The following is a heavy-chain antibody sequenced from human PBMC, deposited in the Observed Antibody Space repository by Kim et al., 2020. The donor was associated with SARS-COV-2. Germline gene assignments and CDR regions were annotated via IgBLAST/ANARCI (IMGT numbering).Heavy chain of an antibody. CDR1: GGTFSSYA. D-gene: IGHD2-2*01. CDR3: ARQLGYCSSTSCYGVSFDY. J-gene: IGHJ4*02. CDR2: IIPIFGTA. V-gene: IGHV1-69*13. Sequence: SVKVSCKASGGTFSSYAISWVRQAPGQGLEWMGGIIPIFGTANYAQKFQGRVTITADESTSTAYMELSSLRSEDTAVYYCARQLGYCSSTSCYGVSFDYWGQGTLVTVSS.